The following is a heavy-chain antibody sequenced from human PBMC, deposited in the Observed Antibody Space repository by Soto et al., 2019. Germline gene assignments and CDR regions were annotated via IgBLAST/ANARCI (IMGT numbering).Heavy chain of an antibody. CDR3: ARDHDYGGNSHYFDY. CDR1: GFTFSSYA. CDR2: ISYDGSNK. Sequence: QVQLVESGGGVVQPGRSLRLSCAASGFTFSSYAMHSVRQAPGKGLEWVAVISYDGSNKYYADSVKGRFTISRDNSKNTLYLQMNSLRAEDTAVYYCARDHDYGGNSHYFDYWGQGTLVTVSS. V-gene: IGHV3-30-3*01. D-gene: IGHD4-17*01. J-gene: IGHJ4*02.